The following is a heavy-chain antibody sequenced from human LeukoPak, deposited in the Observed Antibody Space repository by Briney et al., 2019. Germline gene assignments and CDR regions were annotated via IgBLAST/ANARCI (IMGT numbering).Heavy chain of an antibody. J-gene: IGHJ6*02. CDR1: GFTFSNYW. CDR2: INGDGSNT. Sequence: GGSLRLSCAASGFTFSNYWMHWVRQAPGKGLVWVSGINGDGSNTNYADPVKGRFTISRDNAKNTLYLQMSILRAEDTAVYYCARVNYGLDVWGQGTTVTVSS. V-gene: IGHV3-74*01. CDR3: ARVNYGLDV.